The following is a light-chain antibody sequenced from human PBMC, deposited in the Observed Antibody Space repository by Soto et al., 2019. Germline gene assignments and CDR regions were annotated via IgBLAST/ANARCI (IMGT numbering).Light chain of an antibody. J-gene: IGKJ1*01. CDR3: QQYNNWPPVA. CDR2: GAS. V-gene: IGKV3-15*01. Sequence: EIVMTQSPAILSVSPGERATLSCRASQSVSSNLAWYQQKPGQAPRLLIYGASTRATGIPARSSGSGSGTEFTLTISSLQSEDFAVYYCQQYNNWPPVAFGQGTKVDIK. CDR1: QSVSSN.